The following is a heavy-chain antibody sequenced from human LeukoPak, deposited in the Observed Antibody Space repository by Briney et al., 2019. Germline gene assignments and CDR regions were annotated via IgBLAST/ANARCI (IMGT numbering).Heavy chain of an antibody. J-gene: IGHJ5*02. CDR1: GGFFSGYY. CDR2: INHSGST. V-gene: IGHV4-34*01. Sequence: SETLSLTCAVYGGFFSGYYWSWIRQPPGKGLEWIGEINHSGSTNYNPSLKSRVTISVDTSKNQFSLKLSSVTAADTAVYYCARARRPWFDPWGQGTLVTVSS. D-gene: IGHD6-25*01. CDR3: ARARRPWFDP.